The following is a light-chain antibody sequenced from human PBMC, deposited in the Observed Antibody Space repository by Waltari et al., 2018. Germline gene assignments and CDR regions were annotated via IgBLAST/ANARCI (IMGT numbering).Light chain of an antibody. CDR2: AAS. Sequence: MLTQSPGTLSSSAGASATCSCRASQSISKYFAWYQQRPGQAPRLLIYAASTRATGIPDRFSGSGFGTDFSLTISRLEPEDFAVYYCQNRWQLPATFGEGTKVEIK. CDR3: QNRWQLPAT. J-gene: IGKJ4*01. CDR1: QSISKY. V-gene: IGKV3-20*01.